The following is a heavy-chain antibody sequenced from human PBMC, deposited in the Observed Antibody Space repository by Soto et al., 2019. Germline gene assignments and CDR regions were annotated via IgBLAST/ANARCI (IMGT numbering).Heavy chain of an antibody. J-gene: IGHJ4*02. CDR2: IKSKTDGGTT. Sequence: GGSLRLSCAASGFTFSNAWMSWVRQAPGKGLEWVGRIKSKTDGGTTDYAAPVKGRFTISRDDSKNTLDLQMNSLKTEDTAVYYCTTESVPRRRYSNKPNFYYWGQGTLVTVSS. V-gene: IGHV3-15*01. CDR3: TTESVPRRRYSNKPNFYY. D-gene: IGHD4-4*01. CDR1: GFTFSNAW.